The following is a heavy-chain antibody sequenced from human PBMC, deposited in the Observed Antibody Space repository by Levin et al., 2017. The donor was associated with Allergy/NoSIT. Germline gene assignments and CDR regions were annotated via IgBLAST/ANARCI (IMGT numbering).Heavy chain of an antibody. CDR1: GYTFTGHF. D-gene: IGHD3-10*01. J-gene: IGHJ5*02. CDR3: ARDRYYGSGSYQKGCFDP. CDR2: INPNSGGT. Sequence: ASVKVSCKASGYTFTGHFIYWVRQAPGQGLEWMGWINPNSGGTNYAQKFQCRVTMTRDTSISTAYMELSMLRSDDTAVYYCARDRYYGSGSYQKGCFDPWGQGTLVTVSS. V-gene: IGHV1-2*02.